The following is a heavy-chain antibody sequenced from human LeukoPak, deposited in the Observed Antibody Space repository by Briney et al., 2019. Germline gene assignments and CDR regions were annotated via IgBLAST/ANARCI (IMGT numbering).Heavy chain of an antibody. J-gene: IGHJ6*02. Sequence: GGSLRLSCAASGFTFSSYGMSWVRQAPGKGLEWVANITQDGSNKYYVDSVKGRFTISRDNAKNSLYLQMNSLRAEDTAVYYGARDYRRYSSGWCPNYGMDVWGQGTTVTVSS. V-gene: IGHV3-7*01. CDR3: ARDYRRYSSGWCPNYGMDV. D-gene: IGHD6-19*01. CDR2: ITQDGSNK. CDR1: GFTFSSYG.